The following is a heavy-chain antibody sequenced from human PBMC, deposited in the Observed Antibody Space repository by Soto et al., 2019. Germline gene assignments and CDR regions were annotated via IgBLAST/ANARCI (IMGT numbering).Heavy chain of an antibody. CDR2: IHYSGST. Sequence: SETLSLTCTVSGGSISSGDYYWSWIRQPPGKGLEWIGYIHYSGSTYYNPSLKSRVTISVDTSKNQFSLKLSSVTAADTAVYYCAREVITMVRGVIIFWFDPWGQGTLVTVSS. CDR3: AREVITMVRGVIIFWFDP. J-gene: IGHJ5*02. V-gene: IGHV4-30-4*01. CDR1: GGSISSGDYY. D-gene: IGHD3-10*01.